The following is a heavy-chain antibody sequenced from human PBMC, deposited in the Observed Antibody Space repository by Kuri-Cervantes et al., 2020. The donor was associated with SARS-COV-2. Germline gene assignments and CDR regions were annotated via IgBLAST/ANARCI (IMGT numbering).Heavy chain of an antibody. CDR3: ATKLFGEHWFDP. Sequence: GSLRLSCTVSGASMSDPMSHYYWNWIRLTPGKGLEWIGYIFHTGSNSQNPSLKSRVTISLDTSKNQFSPSLNSVTPADTAVYYCATKLFGEHWFDPWGQGILVTVSS. V-gene: IGHV4-61*01. CDR2: IFHTGSN. J-gene: IGHJ5*02. CDR1: GASMSDPMSHYY. D-gene: IGHD3-10*01.